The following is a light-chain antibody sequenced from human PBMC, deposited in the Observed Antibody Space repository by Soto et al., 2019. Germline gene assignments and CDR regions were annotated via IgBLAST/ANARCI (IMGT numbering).Light chain of an antibody. Sequence: EIVLTQSPAPLSLSPGERSTLSCRASQSVSSYLAWYQQKPGQAPRLLIYDASNRATGIPARFSGSGSGTDFTLTINSLEPEDFAVYYCQQRSSWPITFGQGTRLEIK. CDR3: QQRSSWPIT. V-gene: IGKV3-11*01. J-gene: IGKJ5*01. CDR2: DAS. CDR1: QSVSSY.